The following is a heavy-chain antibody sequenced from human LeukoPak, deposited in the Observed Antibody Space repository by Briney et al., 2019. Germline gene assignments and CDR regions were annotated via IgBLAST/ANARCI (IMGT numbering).Heavy chain of an antibody. D-gene: IGHD3-22*01. CDR1: GGTFISYA. V-gene: IGHV1-69*13. J-gene: IGHJ4*02. CDR3: ARENSYYYDSGGYYYFDY. Sequence: VKVSSKASGGTFISYAISWVRQAPGQGLEWMGGIIPIFGTANYAQKFQGRVTITTDESTSTAYMELSSLRSEDTAVYYCARENSYYYDSGGYYYFDYWGQGTLVTVPS. CDR2: IIPIFGTA.